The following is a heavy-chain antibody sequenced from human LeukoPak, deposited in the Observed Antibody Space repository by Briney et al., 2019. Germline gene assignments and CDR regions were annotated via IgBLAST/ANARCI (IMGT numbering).Heavy chain of an antibody. Sequence: PGGSLRLSCAASGFTFSNNAMHWVRQTPGKGLEWVSAIGGRGGSAYYADSVKGRFTISRDNSKNTLYLQMNSLRAEDTAVYYCAKQGRDWLRDYYYYMDVWGKGTTVTISS. CDR2: IGGRGGSA. CDR3: AKQGRDWLRDYYYYMDV. CDR1: GFTFSNNA. J-gene: IGHJ6*03. V-gene: IGHV3-23*01. D-gene: IGHD3-9*01.